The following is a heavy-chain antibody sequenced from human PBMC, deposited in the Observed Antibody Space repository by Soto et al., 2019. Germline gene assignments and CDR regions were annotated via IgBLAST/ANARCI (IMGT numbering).Heavy chain of an antibody. D-gene: IGHD3-10*01. CDR2: INAEGTTT. J-gene: IGHJ4*02. CDR1: GFTFGSYW. V-gene: IGHV3-74*01. Sequence: EVQLVESGGGLVQPGGSLRLSCEASGFTFGSYWMNWVRQAPGKGLAWVSRINAEGTTTFYADSVKGRFTISGDNAKNTLYLDMHSLGAEDTAVYFCASLMIRETIDFWGQGTLVTVS. CDR3: ASLMIRETIDF.